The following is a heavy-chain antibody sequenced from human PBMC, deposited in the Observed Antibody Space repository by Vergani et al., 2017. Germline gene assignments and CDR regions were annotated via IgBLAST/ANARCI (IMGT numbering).Heavy chain of an antibody. CDR1: GFTFSSYG. V-gene: IGHV3-30*02. CDR2: IRYDGSNK. J-gene: IGHJ4*02. CDR3: ATHGGYSSGWYYVFGSLTLDY. D-gene: IGHD6-19*01. Sequence: QVQLVESGGGVVQPGGSLRLSCAASGFTFSSYGMHWVRQAPGKGLEWVAFIRYDGSNKYYADSVKGRFTISRDNSKNTLYLQMNSLRAEDTAVYYCATHGGYSSGWYYVFGSLTLDYWGQGTLVTVSS.